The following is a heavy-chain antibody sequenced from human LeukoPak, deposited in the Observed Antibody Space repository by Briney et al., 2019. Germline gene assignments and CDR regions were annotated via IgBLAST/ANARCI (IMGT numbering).Heavy chain of an antibody. V-gene: IGHV4-39*07. D-gene: IGHD3-16*01. Sequence: ASETLSLTCTVSGGSISSSSYYWGWIRQPPGKGLEWIGEIYHSGSTNYNPSLKSRVTISVDKSKNQSSLKLSPVTAADTAVYYCARGEFDGGVYFDYWGQGTLVTVSS. CDR1: GGSISSSSYY. J-gene: IGHJ4*02. CDR2: IYHSGST. CDR3: ARGEFDGGVYFDY.